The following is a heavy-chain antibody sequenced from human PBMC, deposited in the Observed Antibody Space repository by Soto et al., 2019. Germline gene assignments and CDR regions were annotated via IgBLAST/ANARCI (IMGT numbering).Heavy chain of an antibody. D-gene: IGHD6-19*01. CDR3: ASSDSSGWSGLGWFDP. CDR1: GYTFTSYG. Sequence: QVQLVQSGAEVKKPGASVKVSCKASGYTFTSYGISWVRQAPGQGLEWMGWISAYNGNTNYAQKLQGRVTMTTDTSTSTAYMELRSLRSDDTAVYYCASSDSSGWSGLGWFDPWGQGTLVTVSS. J-gene: IGHJ5*02. CDR2: ISAYNGNT. V-gene: IGHV1-18*01.